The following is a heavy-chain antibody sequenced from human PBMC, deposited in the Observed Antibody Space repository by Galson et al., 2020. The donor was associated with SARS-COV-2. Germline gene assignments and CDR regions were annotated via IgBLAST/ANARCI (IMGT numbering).Heavy chain of an antibody. Sequence: TGGSLRLSCAASGFTVSSNYMSWVRQAPGKGLEWVSVIYSGGSTYYAYSVNGRFPISRDNSKNTLYLQMNSLRAEDTEVYYCARGIGEWLGEYYYCYYGMDGWGQGTTVTVSS. CDR3: ARGIGEWLGEYYYCYYGMDG. CDR1: GFTVSSNY. V-gene: IGHV3-66*01. J-gene: IGHJ6*02. D-gene: IGHD6-19*01. CDR2: IYSGGST.